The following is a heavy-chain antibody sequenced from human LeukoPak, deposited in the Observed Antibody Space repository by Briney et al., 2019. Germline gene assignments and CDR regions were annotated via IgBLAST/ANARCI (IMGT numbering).Heavy chain of an antibody. V-gene: IGHV3-20*04. Sequence: GGSLRLSCAASGFTFDDYGMSWVCQAPGKGLEWVSGINWNGGSTGYADSVKGRFTISRDNSKNSLYLQMNSLRTEDTALYYCAKPIAVAGTLFDYWGRGTLVTVSS. J-gene: IGHJ4*02. CDR2: INWNGGST. CDR3: AKPIAVAGTLFDY. D-gene: IGHD6-19*01. CDR1: GFTFDDYG.